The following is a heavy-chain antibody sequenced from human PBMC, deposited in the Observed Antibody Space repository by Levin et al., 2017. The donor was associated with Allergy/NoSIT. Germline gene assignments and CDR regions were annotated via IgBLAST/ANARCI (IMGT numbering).Heavy chain of an antibody. CDR2: INHSGST. CDR1: GGSFSGYY. CDR3: ARDIVATIRGAPYMDV. J-gene: IGHJ6*03. V-gene: IGHV4-34*01. D-gene: IGHD5-12*01. Sequence: KSSETLSLTCAVYGGSFSGYYWSWIRQPPGKGLEWIGEINHSGSTNYNPSLKSRVTISVDTSKNQFSLKLSSVTAADTAVYYCARDIVATIRGAPYMDVWGKGTTVTVSS.